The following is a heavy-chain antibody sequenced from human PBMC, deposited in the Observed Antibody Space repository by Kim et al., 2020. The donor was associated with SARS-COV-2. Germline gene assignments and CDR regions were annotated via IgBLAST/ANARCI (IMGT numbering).Heavy chain of an antibody. D-gene: IGHD1-26*01. V-gene: IGHV3-23*01. CDR2: ISSSGAGT. Sequence: GGSLRLSCAASGFTLSSCTMSWVRQAPGKGLEWVSAISSSGAGTYYADSVKGRFTISRDNSKNTLYLQMNSLRAEDTAVYYCAKRFSVDTYNAVGHWGQG. CDR1: GFTLSSCT. CDR3: AKRFSVDTYNAVGH. J-gene: IGHJ1*01.